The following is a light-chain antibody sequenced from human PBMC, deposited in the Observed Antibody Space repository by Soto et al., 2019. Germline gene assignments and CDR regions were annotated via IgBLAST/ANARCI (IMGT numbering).Light chain of an antibody. CDR1: QGIRSY. V-gene: IGKV1-9*01. Sequence: IQLSQSPSSLPASVGDRVTISCRASQGIRSYLAWYQQKPGKAPNLLIYTASTLQSGVPSRFSGSVSGTDFTLTISGLQPDDFATYYCQQYNIYSWTFGQGTKV. CDR2: TAS. J-gene: IGKJ1*01. CDR3: QQYNIYSWT.